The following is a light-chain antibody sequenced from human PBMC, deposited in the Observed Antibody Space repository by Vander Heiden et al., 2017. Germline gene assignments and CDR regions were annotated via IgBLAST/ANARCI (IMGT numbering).Light chain of an antibody. CDR1: QSISSY. J-gene: IGKJ2*02. CDR3: RQSYSTPCT. CDR2: AAP. Sequence: DIQMTQSPSSLSASVGDRVTITCRASQSISSYLNWYQQKPGKAPKLLIYAAPSLQSGVPSRFSGSGSGTDFTLTISSLQPEDFATYYCRQSYSTPCTFGQGTKLEIK. V-gene: IGKV1-39*01.